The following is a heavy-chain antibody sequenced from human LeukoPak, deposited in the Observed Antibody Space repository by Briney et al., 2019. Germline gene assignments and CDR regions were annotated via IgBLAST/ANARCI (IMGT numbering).Heavy chain of an antibody. V-gene: IGHV3-23*01. J-gene: IGHJ6*03. D-gene: IGHD3-3*01. CDR1: GFTFSSYA. CDR3: AKVNYDFWSGYYSPTPFYYYMDV. Sequence: HPGGSLRLSCAASGFTFSSYAMSWVRQAPGKGLEWVSAISGSGGSTYYADSVKGRFTISRDNSKNTLYLQMNSLRAEDTAVYYCAKVNYDFWSGYYSPTPFYYYMDVWGKGTTVTVSS. CDR2: ISGSGGST.